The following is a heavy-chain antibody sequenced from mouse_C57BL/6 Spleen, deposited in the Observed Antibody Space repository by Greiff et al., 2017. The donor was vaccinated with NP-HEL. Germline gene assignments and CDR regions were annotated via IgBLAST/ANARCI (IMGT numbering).Heavy chain of an antibody. CDR3: AREERIYYDYDYFDY. Sequence: VKLVESGAELARPGASVKLSCKASGYTFTSYGISWVKQRTGQGLEWIGEIYPRSGNTYYNEKFKGKATLTADKSSSTAYMELRSLTSEDSAVYFCAREERIYYDYDYFDYWGQGTTLTVSS. CDR2: IYPRSGNT. CDR1: GYTFTSYG. V-gene: IGHV1-81*01. J-gene: IGHJ2*01. D-gene: IGHD2-4*01.